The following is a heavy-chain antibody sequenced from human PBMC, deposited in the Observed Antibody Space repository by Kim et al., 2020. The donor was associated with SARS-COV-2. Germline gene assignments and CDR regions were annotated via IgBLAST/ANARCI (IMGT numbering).Heavy chain of an antibody. Sequence: NSNPSLKRRVTISVDTAKNQFSLKLSSVTAADTAVYYCARGYSDYDNFDYWGQGTLVTVSS. D-gene: IGHD5-12*01. J-gene: IGHJ4*02. V-gene: IGHV4-59*09. CDR3: ARGYSDYDNFDY.